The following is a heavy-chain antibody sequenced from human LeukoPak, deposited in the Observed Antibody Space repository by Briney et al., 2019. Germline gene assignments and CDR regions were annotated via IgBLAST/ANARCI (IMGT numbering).Heavy chain of an antibody. CDR2: ISYDGSDK. V-gene: IGHV3-30*04. J-gene: IGHJ4*02. Sequence: PGGSLRLSCAASGFTFSSYAMHWVRQAPGKGLEWVAVISYDGSDKYYADSVKGRFTISRDNSKNTLYLQMNSLRTEDTAVYYCARAPSATGENYFDYWGQGTLVTVSS. CDR1: GFTFSSYA. D-gene: IGHD2-21*01. CDR3: ARAPSATGENYFDY.